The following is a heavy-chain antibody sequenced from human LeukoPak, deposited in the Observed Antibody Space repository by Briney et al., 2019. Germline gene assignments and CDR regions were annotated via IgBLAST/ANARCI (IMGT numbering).Heavy chain of an antibody. CDR3: ARGANCNDKQRGDAFDI. J-gene: IGHJ3*02. V-gene: IGHV4-4*02. D-gene: IGHD1-1*01. CDR2: IYHSGST. Sequence: PSETLSLTCAVSGGSINISNWWSWVRQPPGKGLEWIGEIYHSGSTNYNPSLNSRVTMSVDKSKNQFSLKLTSVTAADTALFYCARGANCNDKQRGDAFDIWVQGTMVTVSS. CDR1: GGSINISNW.